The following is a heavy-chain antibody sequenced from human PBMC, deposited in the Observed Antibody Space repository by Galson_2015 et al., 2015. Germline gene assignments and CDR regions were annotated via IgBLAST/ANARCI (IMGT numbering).Heavy chain of an antibody. V-gene: IGHV3-48*02. J-gene: IGHJ4*02. CDR3: VSGIRGVITHY. CDR1: GFTFSSYN. Sequence: SLRLSCAASGFTFSSYNMNWVRQTPGKGLEWVSYISSSSSTIYYADSVKGRFTISRDNAKNSLYLQMNSLRDDDTAVYYCVSGIRGVITHYWGQGTLVAVSS. D-gene: IGHD3-10*01. CDR2: ISSSSSTI.